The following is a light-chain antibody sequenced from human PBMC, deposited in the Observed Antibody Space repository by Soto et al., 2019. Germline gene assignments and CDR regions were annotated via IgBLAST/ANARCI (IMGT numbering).Light chain of an antibody. CDR1: SSDVGSYNL. CDR3: CSYAGSSTLYV. V-gene: IGLV2-23*02. Sequence: QSVLTQPASVSGSPVQSITISCTGTSSDVGSYNLVSWYQQHPGKAPKLMIYEVSKRPSGVSNRFSGSKPGNTASLTISGLQAEDEADYYCCSYAGSSTLYVYGTGTKVTVL. CDR2: EVS. J-gene: IGLJ1*01.